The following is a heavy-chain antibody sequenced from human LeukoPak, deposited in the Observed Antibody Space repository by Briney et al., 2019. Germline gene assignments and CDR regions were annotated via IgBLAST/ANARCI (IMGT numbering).Heavy chain of an antibody. CDR1: GFTFSSYG. CDR2: ISYDGSNK. V-gene: IGHV3-30*18. Sequence: GGSLRLPCAASGFTFSSYGMHWVRQAPGKGLEWVAVISYDGSNKYYADSVKGRFTISRDNSKNTLYLQMNSLRAEDTAVYYCAKVPPSDYWGQGTLVTVSS. J-gene: IGHJ4*02. CDR3: AKVPPSDY.